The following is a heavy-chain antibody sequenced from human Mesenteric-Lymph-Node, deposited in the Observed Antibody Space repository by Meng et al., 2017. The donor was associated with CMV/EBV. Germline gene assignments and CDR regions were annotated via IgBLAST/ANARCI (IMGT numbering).Heavy chain of an antibody. V-gene: IGHV3-21*01. CDR1: GFTFSSYS. D-gene: IGHD3-22*01. CDR3: ARDGSGYYYSDPDY. CDR2: ISSSSSYI. Sequence: ETLSLTCAASGFTFSSYSMNWVRQAPGKGLEWVSSISSSSSYIYYADSVKGRFTISRDNAKNSLYLQMNSLRAEDTAVYYCARDGSGYYYSDPDYWGQGTLVTVSS. J-gene: IGHJ4*02.